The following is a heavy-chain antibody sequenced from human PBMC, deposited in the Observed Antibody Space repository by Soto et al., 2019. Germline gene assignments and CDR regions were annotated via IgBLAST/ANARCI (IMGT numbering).Heavy chain of an antibody. D-gene: IGHD6-19*01. CDR2: IYYNGSP. CDR3: ARQNPYSTGSYYFDL. J-gene: IGHJ4*02. V-gene: IGHV4-31*03. CDR1: GYSISSGGYY. Sequence: QVQLQESGPGLMKPSQTLSLTCTGSGYSISSGGYYWSWIRQHPGKGLEWIGHIYYNGSPYYNPSLRSRLTISIHPSNNEFSLELSSVTAADTAIYYCARQNPYSTGSYYFDLWGQGILVTVSS.